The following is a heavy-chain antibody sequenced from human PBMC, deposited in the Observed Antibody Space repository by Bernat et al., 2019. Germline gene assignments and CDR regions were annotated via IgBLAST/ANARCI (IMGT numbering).Heavy chain of an antibody. CDR2: ISYDGSNK. V-gene: IGHV3-30*18. CDR3: AKDPCSSSKKDRCAKDV. CDR1: GFTFSSYG. D-gene: IGHD6-13*01. J-gene: IGHJ6*02. Sequence: QVQLVESGGGVVQPGRSLRLSCAASGFTFSSYGMHWVRQAPGKGLEWVAVISYDGSNKYYADSVKGRFTISRDNSKNTLYLQMNSLRAEDTAVYYCAKDPCSSSKKDRCAKDVWGQGTTVTVSS.